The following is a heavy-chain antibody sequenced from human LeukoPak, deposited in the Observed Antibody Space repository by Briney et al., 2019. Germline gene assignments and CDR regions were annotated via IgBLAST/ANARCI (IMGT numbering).Heavy chain of an antibody. CDR1: GGSISSGSYY. V-gene: IGHV4-61*02. Sequence: SETLSLTCTVPGGSISSGSYYWSWIRQPAGKGLEWIGRIYTSGSTNYNPSLKSRVTISVDTSKNQFSLKLSSVTAADTAVYYCARDTVTTWNWFDPWGQGTLVTVSP. CDR3: ARDTVTTWNWFDP. J-gene: IGHJ5*02. CDR2: IYTSGST. D-gene: IGHD4-17*01.